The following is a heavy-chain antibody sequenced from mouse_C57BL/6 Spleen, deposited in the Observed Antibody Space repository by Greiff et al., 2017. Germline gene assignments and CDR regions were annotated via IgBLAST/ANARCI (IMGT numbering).Heavy chain of an antibody. D-gene: IGHD2-4*01. CDR2: ISRGGSYT. CDR3: ARLREAYYFDY. CDR1: GFTFSSYG. J-gene: IGHJ2*01. Sequence: EVMLVESGGDLVKPGGSLKLSCAASGFTFSSYGMSWVRQTPDQRLEWVATISRGGSYTYYPDSVKGRFTISRDNAKNTQYLQISSLKSEDTAMYCCARLREAYYFDYWGQGTTLTVAS. V-gene: IGHV5-6*02.